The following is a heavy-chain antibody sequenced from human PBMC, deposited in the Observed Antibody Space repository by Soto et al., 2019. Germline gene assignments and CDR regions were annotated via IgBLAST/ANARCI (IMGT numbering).Heavy chain of an antibody. CDR2: ISYDGSNK. D-gene: IGHD3-22*01. CDR3: AKDSLHYYYDSSGYAGIDY. V-gene: IGHV3-30*18. J-gene: IGHJ4*02. Sequence: QVQLVESGGGVVQPGRSLRLSCAASGFTFSSYGMHWVRQAPGKGLEWVAVISYDGSNKYYADSVKGRFTISRDNSKNTLYLQMNSLRAEDTAVYYCAKDSLHYYYDSSGYAGIDYWGQGTLVTVSS. CDR1: GFTFSSYG.